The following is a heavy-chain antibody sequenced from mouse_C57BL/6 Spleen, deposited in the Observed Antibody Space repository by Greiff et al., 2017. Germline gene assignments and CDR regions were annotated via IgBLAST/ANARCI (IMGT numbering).Heavy chain of an antibody. V-gene: IGHV5-9-1*02. J-gene: IGHJ4*01. CDR3: TRGHYYGSSYDARDY. D-gene: IGHD1-1*01. CDR1: GFTFSSYA. CDR2: ISSGGDYI. Sequence: EVQGVESGEGLVKPGGSLKLSCAASGFTFSSYAMSWVRQTPEKRLEWVAYISSGGDYIYYADTVNGRFTISRDHARNTLYLQMSSLKSEDTAMYYCTRGHYYGSSYDARDYWGQGTSVTVSS.